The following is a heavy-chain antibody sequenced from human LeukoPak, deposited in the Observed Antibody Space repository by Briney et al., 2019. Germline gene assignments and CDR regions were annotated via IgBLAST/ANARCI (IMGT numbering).Heavy chain of an antibody. V-gene: IGHV1-18*01. D-gene: IGHD2/OR15-2a*01. Sequence: ASVKVSCKASGYTFTSYGISWVRQAPGQGVEWMGWVSTYNGNTNYAQKLQGRVTMTTDTSTSTAYMELRSLRSDDTAVYYCARFVGTTFDYWGQGTLVTVSS. CDR2: VSTYNGNT. CDR1: GYTFTSYG. J-gene: IGHJ4*02. CDR3: ARFVGTTFDY.